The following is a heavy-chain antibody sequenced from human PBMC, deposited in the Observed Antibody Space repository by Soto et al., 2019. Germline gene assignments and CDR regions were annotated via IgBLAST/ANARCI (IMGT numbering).Heavy chain of an antibody. CDR3: ARVLYYGSGSYSPYGMDV. J-gene: IGHJ6*02. CDR1: GVSFNNNG. Sequence: QVQLVQSGAEVKKPGSSVKVSCKTSGVSFNNNGIGWVRQAPGQGLEWMGGVSPPFRTSNYARKFQGRISLTADASTGTVNMELSSLPSEDTAQYYCARVLYYGSGSYSPYGMDVWGQGTTVTVSS. V-gene: IGHV1-69*01. D-gene: IGHD3-10*01. CDR2: VSPPFRTS.